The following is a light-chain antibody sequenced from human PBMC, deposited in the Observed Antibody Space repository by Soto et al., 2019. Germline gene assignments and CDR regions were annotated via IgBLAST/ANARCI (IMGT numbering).Light chain of an antibody. J-gene: IGLJ2*01. V-gene: IGLV2-14*01. Sequence: QSALTQPASVSGSPGQSITISCTGTSSDVGGYNYVSWYQQHPGKAPKLMIYDVSNRPSGASNRFSGSKSGNTASLTISWLQAEDEADYYCSSYTSSSTLVVFGGGTKLTVL. CDR2: DVS. CDR3: SSYTSSSTLVV. CDR1: SSDVGGYNY.